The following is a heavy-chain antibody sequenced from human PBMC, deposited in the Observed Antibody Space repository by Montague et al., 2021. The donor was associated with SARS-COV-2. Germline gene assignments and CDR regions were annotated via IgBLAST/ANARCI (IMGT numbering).Heavy chain of an antibody. CDR1: GGSISSYY. J-gene: IGHJ4*02. Sequence: SETLSLTCTVSGGSISSYYWSWIRQPPGKGLEWIGYIYYSGSTNYNPSLKSRVTISVDTSKNQFSPKLSSVTAADTAVYYCARAPVAHITIFGVVTSFDYWGQGTLVTVSS. V-gene: IGHV4-59*01. CDR2: IYYSGST. CDR3: ARAPVAHITIFGVVTSFDY. D-gene: IGHD3-3*01.